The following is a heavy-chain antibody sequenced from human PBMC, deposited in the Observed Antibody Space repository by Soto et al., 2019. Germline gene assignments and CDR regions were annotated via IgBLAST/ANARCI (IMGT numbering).Heavy chain of an antibody. CDR1: GYTFTSYG. D-gene: IGHD4-17*01. CDR2: ISAYNGNT. Sequence: QVQLVQSGAEVKKPGASVKVSCKASGYTFTSYGISWVRQAPGQGLEWMGWISAYNGNTNYAQKLQGRVTMTTDTSTSTAHMELRSLRSDDTAVYYCAREGGFKDYGGNSDFDYWGQGTLVTVSS. J-gene: IGHJ4*02. V-gene: IGHV1-18*01. CDR3: AREGGFKDYGGNSDFDY.